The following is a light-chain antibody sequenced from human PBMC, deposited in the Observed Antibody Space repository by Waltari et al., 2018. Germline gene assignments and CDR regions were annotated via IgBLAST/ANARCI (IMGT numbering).Light chain of an antibody. V-gene: IGKV1-9*01. CDR2: AAS. CDR3: QQLNSYPVT. J-gene: IGKJ5*01. Sequence: DIQLTQSPSFLSASVGDRVTITCRASQGISSYLAWYQQKPGKAPKLLFKAASTLQSGVPSRFSGSGSGTEFTLTINSLQPEDFATYYCQQLNSYPVTFGQGTRLEIK. CDR1: QGISSY.